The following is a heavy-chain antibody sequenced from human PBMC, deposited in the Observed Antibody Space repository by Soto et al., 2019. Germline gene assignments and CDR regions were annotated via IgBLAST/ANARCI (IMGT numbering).Heavy chain of an antibody. J-gene: IGHJ4*02. D-gene: IGHD2-15*01. CDR3: TKDRVSDGIYSFDY. CDR2: IDLSGTMT. CDR1: GLTFCNAW. Sequence: GGSLRLSCAASGLTFCNAWMNWVRKTPGKGLEWVAFIDLSGTMTDYRESVKGRFTLSKDKSMKTVYLQMNSLRVEDAAVYYCTKDRVSDGIYSFDYWGQGALVTVSS. V-gene: IGHV3-53*01.